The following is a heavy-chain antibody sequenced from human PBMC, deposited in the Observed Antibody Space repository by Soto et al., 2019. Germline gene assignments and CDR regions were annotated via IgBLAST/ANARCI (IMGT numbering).Heavy chain of an antibody. CDR2: IYYSGST. Sequence: SETLSLTCTVSGGSISSYYWSWIRQPPGKGLEWIGYIYYSGSTNYNPSLKSRVTISVDTSKNQFSLKLSSVTAADTAVYYCARDRRCSGGSCPYYYYGMDVWGQGTTVTVSS. V-gene: IGHV4-59*01. CDR3: ARDRRCSGGSCPYYYYGMDV. D-gene: IGHD2-15*01. CDR1: GGSISSYY. J-gene: IGHJ6*02.